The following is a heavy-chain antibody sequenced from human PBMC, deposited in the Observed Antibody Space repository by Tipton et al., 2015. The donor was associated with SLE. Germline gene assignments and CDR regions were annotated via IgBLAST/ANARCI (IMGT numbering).Heavy chain of an antibody. J-gene: IGHJ6*02. CDR1: GYIFSNYD. D-gene: IGHD2-2*01. V-gene: IGHV1-8*01. CDR3: ARGLRRIGVGVGHYYCGMDV. Sequence: QSGAEVKKPGASVKVSCKASGYIFSNYDINWVRQATGQGLEWMGWVNPRNGNSGCAQRFQGRVTITTDESTSTAYMELSSLASQDAAVYYCARGLRRIGVGVGHYYCGMDVWGQGSTVTVSS. CDR2: VNPRNGNS.